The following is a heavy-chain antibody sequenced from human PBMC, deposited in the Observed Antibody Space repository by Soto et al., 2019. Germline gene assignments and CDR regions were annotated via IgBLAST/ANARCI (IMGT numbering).Heavy chain of an antibody. Sequence: SQTLSLTCTVSGGSISSSSYYRGWIRQPPGKGLEWIGSIYYSGSTYYNPSLKSRVTISVDTSKNQFSLKLSSVPAADTAVYYCARHNRVVVAATPYWFDPWGQGTLVTVSS. CDR2: IYYSGST. V-gene: IGHV4-39*01. CDR3: ARHNRVVVAATPYWFDP. D-gene: IGHD2-15*01. J-gene: IGHJ5*02. CDR1: GGSISSSSYY.